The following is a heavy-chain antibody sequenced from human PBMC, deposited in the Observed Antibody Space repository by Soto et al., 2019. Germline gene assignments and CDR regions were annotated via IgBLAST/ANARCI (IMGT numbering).Heavy chain of an antibody. J-gene: IGHJ4*02. CDR3: ARGAGGNFYFDY. CDR1: GGSINRGGYY. Sequence: QVQLQESGPGLGKPSQTLSLTCTVSGGSINRGGYYWTWIRQHPGKGLEWIGSVYYSGSTNYNPSLKSRVTISVDTSKNQFSLKLSSVSAADTDVYYCARGAGGNFYFDYLGQGTLVTVSS. CDR2: VYYSGST. D-gene: IGHD2-21*02. V-gene: IGHV4-31*03.